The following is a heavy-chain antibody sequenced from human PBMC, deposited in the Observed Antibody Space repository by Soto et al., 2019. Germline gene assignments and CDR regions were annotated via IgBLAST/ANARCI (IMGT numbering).Heavy chain of an antibody. Sequence: PGGSLRLSCAASGFTFSSYWMHWVRQAPGKGLVWVSRINSDGSSTSYADSVKGRFTISRDNAKNTLYLQMNSLRAEDTAVYYCARASTYYYDSSGYFGNWFDPWGQGTLVTVSS. CDR1: GFTFSSYW. D-gene: IGHD3-22*01. J-gene: IGHJ5*02. V-gene: IGHV3-74*01. CDR2: INSDGSST. CDR3: ARASTYYYDSSGYFGNWFDP.